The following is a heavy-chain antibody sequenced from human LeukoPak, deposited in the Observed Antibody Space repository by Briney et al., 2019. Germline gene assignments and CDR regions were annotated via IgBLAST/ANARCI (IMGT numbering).Heavy chain of an antibody. V-gene: IGHV3-48*03. CDR2: ISSSGSTI. CDR3: AELGITMIGGV. Sequence: GGSLRLSCAASGFTFSSYEMNWVRQAPGKGLEWVSYISSSGSTIYYADSVKGRFTISRDNARYSLYLQMNSLRAEDTAVYYCAELGITMIGGVWGKGTTVTISS. J-gene: IGHJ6*04. D-gene: IGHD3-10*02. CDR1: GFTFSSYE.